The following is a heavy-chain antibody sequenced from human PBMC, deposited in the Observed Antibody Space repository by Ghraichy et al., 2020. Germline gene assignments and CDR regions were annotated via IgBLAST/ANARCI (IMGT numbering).Heavy chain of an antibody. D-gene: IGHD3-10*01. CDR1: GFTFSIYS. CDR2: ISGISSNI. Sequence: GGSLRLSCAASGFTFSIYSMNWVRQAPGKGLEWVSYISGISSNIYYADSVKGRFTISRDNAKNSLYLQMNSLRDEDTAVYYCATSRGALDYWGQGTLVTVSS. J-gene: IGHJ4*02. CDR3: ATSRGALDY. V-gene: IGHV3-48*02.